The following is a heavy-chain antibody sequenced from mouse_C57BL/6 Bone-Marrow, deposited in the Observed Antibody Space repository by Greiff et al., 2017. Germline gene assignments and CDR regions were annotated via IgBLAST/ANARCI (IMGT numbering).Heavy chain of an antibody. CDR1: GYTFTDYN. J-gene: IGHJ3*01. CDR2: INPNNGGT. D-gene: IGHD3-2*02. Sequence: EVQLQPSGPELVKPGASVKIPCKASGYTFTDYNMDWVKQSHGKSLEWIGDINPNNGGTIYNQKFKGKATLTVDKSSSTAYMELRSLTSEDTAVYYCARSAAQALFAYWGQGTLVTVSA. CDR3: ARSAAQALFAY. V-gene: IGHV1-18*01.